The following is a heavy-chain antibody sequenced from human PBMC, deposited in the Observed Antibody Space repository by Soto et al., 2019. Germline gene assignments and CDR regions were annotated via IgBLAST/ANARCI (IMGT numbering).Heavy chain of an antibody. V-gene: IGHV1-18*01. CDR1: GYTFTSYG. J-gene: IGHJ6*02. Sequence: ASVKVSCTASGYTFTSYGISWVRQATGQGLEWMGWISAYNGNTNYAQKLQGRVTMTTDTSTSTAYMELRSLRSDDTAVYYCASAPVAGDDYGMDVWGQGTTVTVSS. CDR3: ASAPVAGDDYGMDV. D-gene: IGHD6-19*01. CDR2: ISAYNGNT.